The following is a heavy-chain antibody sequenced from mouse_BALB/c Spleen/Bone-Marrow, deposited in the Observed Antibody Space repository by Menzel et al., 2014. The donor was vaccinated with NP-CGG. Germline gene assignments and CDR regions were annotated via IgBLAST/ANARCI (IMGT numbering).Heavy chain of an antibody. Sequence: VKLMESGAELVKPGPPVKLSCKASGYTFTSYWMTWVKQRPGRGPEWIGRIDPSDSETHYNQEFKDKATLTVDKSSSTAYIQLSSLTSEDSAVYYCARALGDGYYYAMDYWGQGTSVTVSS. V-gene: IGHV1-69*02. CDR1: GYTFTSYW. CDR3: ARALGDGYYYAMDY. D-gene: IGHD2-3*01. CDR2: IDPSDSET. J-gene: IGHJ4*01.